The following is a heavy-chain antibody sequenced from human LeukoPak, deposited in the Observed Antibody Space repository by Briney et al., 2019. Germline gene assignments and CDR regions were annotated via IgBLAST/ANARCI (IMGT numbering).Heavy chain of an antibody. Sequence: GESLKISCKGSGYSFSDYWIGWVRQMPGKGLEWMAIIYPREFDIRYSPSFQGQVTFSADESISTAYLQWSSLRASDTAIYFCARVPRAVTTKSAYYFDFWGQGTLVTVSS. CDR1: GYSFSDYW. J-gene: IGHJ4*02. CDR3: ARVPRAVTTKSAYYFDF. D-gene: IGHD4-17*01. CDR2: IYPREFDI. V-gene: IGHV5-51*01.